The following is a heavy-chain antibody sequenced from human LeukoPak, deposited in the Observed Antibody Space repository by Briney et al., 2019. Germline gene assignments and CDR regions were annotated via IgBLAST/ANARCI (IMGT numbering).Heavy chain of an antibody. Sequence: PSETLSLTCTVSGGSISSYYWSWIRQPPGKGLEWIGYIYYSGSTNYNPSLKSRVTISVDTSKNLFSLKLSSVTAADTAVYYCARDWRIGSSWWIDYWGQGTLVTVSS. CDR1: GGSISSYY. D-gene: IGHD6-13*01. V-gene: IGHV4-59*01. J-gene: IGHJ4*02. CDR3: ARDWRIGSSWWIDY. CDR2: IYYSGST.